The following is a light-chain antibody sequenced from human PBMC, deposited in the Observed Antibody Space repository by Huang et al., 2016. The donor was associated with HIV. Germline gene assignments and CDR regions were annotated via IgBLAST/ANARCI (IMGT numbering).Light chain of an antibody. J-gene: IGKJ2*01. CDR2: DAS. CDR3: QQYNSYPYT. Sequence: DIQMTQLPSTLPSSGGDIVTTTSRASRSISSWLALYQQKPGKAPKLLIYDASSLESGVPSRFSSSGSGTDFTLTISSLRPDKFATYYCQQYNSYPYTFGQGTKLEIK. V-gene: IGKV1-5*01. CDR1: RSISSW.